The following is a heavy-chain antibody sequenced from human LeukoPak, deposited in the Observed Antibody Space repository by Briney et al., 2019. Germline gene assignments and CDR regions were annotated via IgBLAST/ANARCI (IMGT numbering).Heavy chain of an antibody. V-gene: IGHV3-48*04. CDR1: GFTFSSYV. Sequence: GGSLRLSCAASGFTFSSYVMSWVRQAPGKGLEWVSYISCSGSTIYYADAVKGRFTISRDNAKNSLYLQMNSLRAEDTAVYYCARDRPGRFLEWLSDHTFDYWGQGTLVTVSS. CDR3: ARDRPGRFLEWLSDHTFDY. J-gene: IGHJ4*02. D-gene: IGHD3-3*01. CDR2: ISCSGSTI.